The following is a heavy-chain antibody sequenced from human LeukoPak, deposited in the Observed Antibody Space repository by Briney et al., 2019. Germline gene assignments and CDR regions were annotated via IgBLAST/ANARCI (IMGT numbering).Heavy chain of an antibody. V-gene: IGHV4-59*12. Sequence: PSEPLSLTCSVSVDPLYNYYWLWLRDPPEVGLDGFGYVYYSGSTYHKPSLKCGSKISVDTSKNQFSLKLNSVTAGDTAVYYCARVGSGYSYGPFDYWGKGPLVTVSS. CDR1: VDPLYNYY. J-gene: IGHJ4*02. D-gene: IGHD5-18*01. CDR3: ARVGSGYSYGPFDY. CDR2: VYYSGST.